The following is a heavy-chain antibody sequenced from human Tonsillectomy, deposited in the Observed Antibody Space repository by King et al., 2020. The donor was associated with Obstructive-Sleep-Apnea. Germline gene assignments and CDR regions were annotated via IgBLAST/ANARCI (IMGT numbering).Heavy chain of an antibody. CDR3: ARDRGGAGPTTTDY. CDR1: GFTFRTSW. Sequence: VQLVESGGGLVQPGGSLRLSCAASGFTFRTSWMHWVRQAPGKGLVWVSRINSDGSSTIYADFVKGRFTISRDNAKTTLYLPMNSLRAEDTAVYYCARDRGGAGPTTTDYWGQGTLVTVSS. D-gene: IGHD1-26*01. V-gene: IGHV3-74*01. J-gene: IGHJ4*02. CDR2: INSDGSST.